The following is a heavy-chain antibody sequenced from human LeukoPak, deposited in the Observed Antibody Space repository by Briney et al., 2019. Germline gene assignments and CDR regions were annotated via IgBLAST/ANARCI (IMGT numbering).Heavy chain of an antibody. CDR1: GFTFSSYS. Sequence: GGSLRLSCAASGFTFSSYSMNWVRQAPGKGLEWVPSISSSSSYIYYADSVKGRFTISRDNAKNSLYLQMNSLRADDTAVYYCARESSPGYSYGYPLAYWGQGTLVTVSS. D-gene: IGHD5-18*01. J-gene: IGHJ4*02. V-gene: IGHV3-21*01. CDR2: ISSSSSYI. CDR3: ARESSPGYSYGYPLAY.